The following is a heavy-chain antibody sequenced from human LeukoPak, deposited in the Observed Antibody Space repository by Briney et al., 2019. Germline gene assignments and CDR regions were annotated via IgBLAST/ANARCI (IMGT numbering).Heavy chain of an antibody. Sequence: PGGSLRLSCAASGFTFSDYYMSWIRQAPGKGLEWVANIKKDGSEKHYVDSVKGRFTISRDNAKNSLYLQMNSLRAEDTAVYYCARKNYGSGRGFYYYYYMDVWGKGTTVTISS. V-gene: IGHV3-7*01. CDR3: ARKNYGSGRGFYYYYYMDV. CDR1: GFTFSDYY. D-gene: IGHD3-10*01. CDR2: IKKDGSEK. J-gene: IGHJ6*03.